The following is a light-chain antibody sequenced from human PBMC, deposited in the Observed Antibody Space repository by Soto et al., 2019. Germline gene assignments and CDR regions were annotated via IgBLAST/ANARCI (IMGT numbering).Light chain of an antibody. J-gene: IGLJ1*01. CDR3: SSYTSSFTLV. V-gene: IGLV2-14*01. Sequence: QSVLTQPASVSGSPGQSITISCTGTSSDVGGYNYVSWYQQHPGKAPKLMIYEVTNRPSGVSARFSGSKSGSTASLTISGLHAEDEADYYCSSYTSSFTLVFGTGTKLTVL. CDR2: EVT. CDR1: SSDVGGYNY.